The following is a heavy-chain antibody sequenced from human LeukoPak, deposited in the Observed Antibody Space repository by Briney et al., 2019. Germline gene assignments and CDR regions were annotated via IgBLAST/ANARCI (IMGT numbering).Heavy chain of an antibody. J-gene: IGHJ6*03. CDR2: INHSGST. D-gene: IGHD3-3*01. Sequence: SETLSLTCAVYGGSFSGYYWSWIRQPPGKGLEWIGEINHSGSTNYNPPLKSRVTISVDTSKNQFSLKLSSVTAADTAVYYCARGLNLVYYDFWSGSRYYYYMDVWGKGTTVTVSS. CDR1: GGSFSGYY. CDR3: ARGLNLVYYDFWSGSRYYYYMDV. V-gene: IGHV4-34*01.